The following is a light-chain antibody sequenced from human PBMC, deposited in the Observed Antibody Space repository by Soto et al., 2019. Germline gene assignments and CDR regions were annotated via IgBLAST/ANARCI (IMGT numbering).Light chain of an antibody. CDR3: QQYENWHPIT. Sequence: EVVMTQIPATLSVSPGERATLSCRASQSVGSNLAWYQHKLGQAPRLLMYAASARATGIPARFSGSGSGTEFTLTISSLQSEDFAVYYCQQYENWHPITFGQGTRLEI. CDR1: QSVGSN. V-gene: IGKV3-15*01. J-gene: IGKJ5*01. CDR2: AAS.